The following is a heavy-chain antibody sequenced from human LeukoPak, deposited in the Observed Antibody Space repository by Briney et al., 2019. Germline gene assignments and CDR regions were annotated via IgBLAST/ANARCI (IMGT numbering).Heavy chain of an antibody. D-gene: IGHD5-12*01. Sequence: TGGSLRLSRTASRFTFGDYAMSWFRQAPGKGLEWVGFIRSKAYGGTTEYAASVKGRFTISRDDSKSIAYLQMNSLKTEDTAVYYCTRQAGVATPRDYWGQGTLVTVSS. CDR1: RFTFGDYA. CDR3: TRQAGVATPRDY. J-gene: IGHJ4*02. CDR2: IRSKAYGGTT. V-gene: IGHV3-49*03.